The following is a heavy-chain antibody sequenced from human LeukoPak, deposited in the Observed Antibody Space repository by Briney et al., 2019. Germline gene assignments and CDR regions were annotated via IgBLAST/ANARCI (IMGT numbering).Heavy chain of an antibody. CDR2: INPSGGST. D-gene: IGHD6-13*01. J-gene: IGHJ6*03. V-gene: IGHV1-46*01. Sequence: ASVKVSCKASGYTFTSYYMHWVRQAPGQGLEWMGIINPSGGSTSYAQKFQGRVTMTRDLSTNTVYMELSSLRSEDTAVYYCARDPGIAAAGTILFYYYYYMDVWGKGTTVTISS. CDR3: ARDPGIAAAGTILFYYYYYMDV. CDR1: GYTFTSYY.